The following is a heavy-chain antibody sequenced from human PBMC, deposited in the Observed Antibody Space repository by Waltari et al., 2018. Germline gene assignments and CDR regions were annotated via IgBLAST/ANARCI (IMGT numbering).Heavy chain of an antibody. J-gene: IGHJ6*02. CDR1: GFTVSRNY. CDR2: IYTGGST. D-gene: IGHD2-21*01. V-gene: IGHV3-53*01. CDR3: ARHFDRESSYYYYYGMDV. Sequence: EVQLVESGGGLIQPGGSLRLSCAASGFTVSRNYMSWVRQAPGKGLGWVSIIYTGGSTNYGDSVKGRFTLSRDNSKNTLYLQMNSLRVEDTAVYFCARHFDRESSYYYYYGMDVWGQGTTVTVSS.